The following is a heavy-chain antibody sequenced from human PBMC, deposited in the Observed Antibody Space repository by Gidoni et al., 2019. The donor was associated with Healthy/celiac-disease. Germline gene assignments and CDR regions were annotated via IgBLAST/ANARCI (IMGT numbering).Heavy chain of an antibody. CDR1: GFPFSSYS. CDR2: ISSSSSYI. D-gene: IGHD3-3*01. Sequence: EVQLVESGGGLVKPGGSLRLSCAASGFPFSSYSMNWVRQAPGKGLEWVSSISSSSSYIYYADSVKGRFTISRDNAKNSLYLQMNSLRAEDTAVYYCARGFDFWSGYWFDYWGQGTLVTVSS. J-gene: IGHJ4*02. CDR3: ARGFDFWSGYWFDY. V-gene: IGHV3-21*01.